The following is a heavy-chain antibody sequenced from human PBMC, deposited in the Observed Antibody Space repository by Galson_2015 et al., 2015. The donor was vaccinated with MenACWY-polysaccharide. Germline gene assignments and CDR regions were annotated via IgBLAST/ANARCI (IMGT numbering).Heavy chain of an antibody. V-gene: IGHV1-8*01. J-gene: IGHJ5*02. CDR1: GSSFSSYD. D-gene: IGHD3-22*01. CDR3: ARGGKYYYDSSGYLNWFDP. CDR2: MNPNSGNT. Sequence: SVKVSCKASGSSFSSYDINWVRQTTGQGLEWMGWMNPNSGNTGYAQKFQGRVTMTRNTSISIAYIKLSSLRSEDTAVYYCARGGKYYYDSSGYLNWFDPWGQGTLVTVSS.